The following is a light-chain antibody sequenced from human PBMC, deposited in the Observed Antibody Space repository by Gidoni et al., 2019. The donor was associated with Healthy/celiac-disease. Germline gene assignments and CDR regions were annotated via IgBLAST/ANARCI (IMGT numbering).Light chain of an antibody. CDR1: QSVSSSY. Sequence: EIVLTQSSGTLSLSPGERATLTCRASQSVSSSYLAWNQQKPGQAPRLLIYGASSRATGIPDRFSGSGSGTDFTLTISRLEPEDFAVYYCQQYGRSSWTFGQGTKVEIK. J-gene: IGKJ1*01. V-gene: IGKV3-20*01. CDR2: GAS. CDR3: QQYGRSSWT.